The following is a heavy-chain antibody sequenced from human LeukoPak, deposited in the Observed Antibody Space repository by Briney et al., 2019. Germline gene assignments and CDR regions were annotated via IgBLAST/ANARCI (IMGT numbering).Heavy chain of an antibody. V-gene: IGHV3-74*01. D-gene: IGHD7-27*01. CDR2: ISPDVSST. CDR1: GFTFSNSW. CDR3: ARGTWGFDY. J-gene: IGHJ4*02. Sequence: GESLRLSCAASGFTFSNSWLHWVRQAPGKGLVWVSRISPDVSSTNYADSVKGRFTISRDNAKNTLYLQMNSLRAEDTAVYYCARGTWGFDYWGQGTLDTVSS.